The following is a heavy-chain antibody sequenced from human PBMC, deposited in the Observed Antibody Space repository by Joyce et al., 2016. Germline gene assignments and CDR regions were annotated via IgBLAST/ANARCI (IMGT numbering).Heavy chain of an antibody. J-gene: IGHJ4*02. V-gene: IGHV5-51*01. Sequence: EVQLVQSGAEVKKPGESLKISCKGSGYSFTSYWIGWVRQMLGKGLEWMGIIYPSDSDTRYSPSFQGQVTISADKSISTGYLQGSSLKASDTAMYYCARHRYSSYAPPFDYWGQGTLVSVSS. CDR3: ARHRYSSYAPPFDY. D-gene: IGHD4-11*01. CDR2: IYPSDSDT. CDR1: GYSFTSYW.